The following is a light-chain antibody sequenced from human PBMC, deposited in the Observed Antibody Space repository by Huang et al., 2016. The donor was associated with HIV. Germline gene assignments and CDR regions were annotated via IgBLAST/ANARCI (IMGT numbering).Light chain of an antibody. CDR1: QSVSTN. Sequence: EVEMTQSPVTLSVSPGERATLSCRASQSVSTNVAWYQQKPGQAPRLLISDASTRATGIPARFSGSGSGTEFTLTISSLQSEDFALYYCQQYNFWPPWTFGQGTKVDLK. CDR2: DAS. J-gene: IGKJ1*01. V-gene: IGKV3-15*01. CDR3: QQYNFWPPWT.